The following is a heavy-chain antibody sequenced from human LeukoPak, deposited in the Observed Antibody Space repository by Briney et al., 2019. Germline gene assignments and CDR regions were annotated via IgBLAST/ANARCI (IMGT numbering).Heavy chain of an antibody. V-gene: IGHV1-2*06. D-gene: IGHD6-19*01. J-gene: IGHJ4*02. Sequence: ASVKVSCKASGYTFTGYYMHWVRQAPGQGLEWMGRINPNSGGANYAQKFQGRVTMTRDTSTNTVYMELSGLRYEDTAVYYCARGCCEGSIEVAGHDYWGQGTLVFVSS. CDR2: INPNSGGA. CDR3: ARGCCEGSIEVAGHDY. CDR1: GYTFTGYY.